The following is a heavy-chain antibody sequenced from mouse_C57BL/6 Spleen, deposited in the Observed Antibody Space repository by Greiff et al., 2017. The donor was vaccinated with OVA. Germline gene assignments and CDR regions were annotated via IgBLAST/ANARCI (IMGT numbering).Heavy chain of an antibody. Sequence: DVKLVESGPGLVKPSQSLSLTCSVTGYSITSGYYWNWIRQFPGNKLEWMGYISYDGSNNYNPSLKNRISITRDTSKNQFFLKLNSVTTEDTATYYCARSAIYYDYDVRFAYWGQGTLVTVSA. D-gene: IGHD2-4*01. V-gene: IGHV3-6*01. CDR3: ARSAIYYDYDVRFAY. CDR2: ISYDGSN. CDR1: GYSITSGYY. J-gene: IGHJ3*01.